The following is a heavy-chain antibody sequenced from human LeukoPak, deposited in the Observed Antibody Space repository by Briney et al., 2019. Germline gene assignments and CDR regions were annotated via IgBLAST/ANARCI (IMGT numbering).Heavy chain of an antibody. CDR3: AKLPWTYCSGGSCYGQH. D-gene: IGHD2-15*01. J-gene: IGHJ1*01. Sequence: GGSLRLSCAPSGFIVTDAWMSWVRQAPGKGLEWVGRIKSKTDGGTTDYAAPVKGRFTISRDDSKNTLYLQMNSLRAEDTAVYYCAKLPWTYCSGGSCYGQHWGQGTLVTVSS. V-gene: IGHV3-15*01. CDR1: GFIVTDAW. CDR2: IKSKTDGGTT.